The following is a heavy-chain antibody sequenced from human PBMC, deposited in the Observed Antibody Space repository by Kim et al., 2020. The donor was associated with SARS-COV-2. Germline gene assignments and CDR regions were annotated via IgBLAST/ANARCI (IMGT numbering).Heavy chain of an antibody. D-gene: IGHD1-26*01. J-gene: IGHJ4*02. Sequence: NTSLNSRVTIAVDKPKNQFALKLSSVTAADTAVYYCARMAGGSQGFDYWGQGTLVTVSS. CDR3: ARMAGGSQGFDY. V-gene: IGHV4-61*05.